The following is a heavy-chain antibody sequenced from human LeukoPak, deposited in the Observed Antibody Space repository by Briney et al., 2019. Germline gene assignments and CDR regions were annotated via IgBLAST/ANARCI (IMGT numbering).Heavy chain of an antibody. CDR2: IRYDGSNK. V-gene: IGHV3-30*02. J-gene: IGHJ6*03. Sequence: GGSLRLSCAASGFTFSSYGMHWVRQAPGKGLEWVAFIRYDGSNKYYADSVKGRFTISRDNSKNTLYLQMNSLRAEDTAVYYCAKDGVTMIVVVIPYYYYYYMDVWGKGTTVTISS. CDR3: AKDGVTMIVVVIPYYYYYYMDV. D-gene: IGHD3-22*01. CDR1: GFTFSSYG.